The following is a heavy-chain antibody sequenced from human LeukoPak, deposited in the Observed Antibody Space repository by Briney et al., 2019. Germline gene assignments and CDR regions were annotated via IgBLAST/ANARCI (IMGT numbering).Heavy chain of an antibody. CDR1: GFTFSSYA. D-gene: IGHD5-18*01. Sequence: GGSLRLSCSASGFTFSSYAMHLVRQAPGKGLEVVSGIIWNSGSIGYADSVKGRFTISRDNAKNSLYLQMNSLRAEDTALYYCAKASGYSYGYCDYWGQGTLVTVSS. V-gene: IGHV3-9*01. CDR2: IIWNSGSI. CDR3: AKASGYSYGYCDY. J-gene: IGHJ4*02.